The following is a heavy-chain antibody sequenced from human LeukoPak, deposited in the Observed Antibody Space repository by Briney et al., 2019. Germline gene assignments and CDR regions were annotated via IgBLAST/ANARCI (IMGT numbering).Heavy chain of an antibody. D-gene: IGHD3-22*01. CDR3: ARGGPYYYDSSGYP. J-gene: IGHJ5*02. CDR1: GGSFSGYY. Sequence: PSETLSLTCAVYGGSFSGYYWSWIRQPPGKGLEWIGEINHSGSTNYNPSLKSRVTISVDTSKNQFSLKLSSVTAADTAVYYCARGGPYYYDSSGYPWGQGTLVTVSS. CDR2: INHSGST. V-gene: IGHV4-34*01.